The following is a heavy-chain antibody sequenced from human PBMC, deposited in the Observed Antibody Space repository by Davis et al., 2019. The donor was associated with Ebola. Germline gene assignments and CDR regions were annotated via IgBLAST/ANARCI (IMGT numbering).Heavy chain of an antibody. J-gene: IGHJ5*02. CDR2: IWYDGSNK. Sequence: GGSLTLSCAASGFTFTSYGLHWVRQAPGKGLEWVAVIWYDGSNKYYADSVKGRFTISRDNSKNTLYLQMNSLRAEDTAVYYCARDPSHDYGDYVGGWFDPWGQGTLVTVSS. CDR1: GFTFTSYG. D-gene: IGHD4-17*01. V-gene: IGHV3-33*08. CDR3: ARDPSHDYGDYVGGWFDP.